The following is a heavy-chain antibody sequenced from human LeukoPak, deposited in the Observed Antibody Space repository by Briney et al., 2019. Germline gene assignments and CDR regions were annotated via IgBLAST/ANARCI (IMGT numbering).Heavy chain of an antibody. V-gene: IGHV3-21*01. J-gene: IGHJ4*02. D-gene: IGHD1-26*01. Sequence: GGSLRLSCAASGFTFSSYSMNWVRQAPGKGLEWVSSISSSSSYIYYADSVKGRFTISRDNAKNSLYLQMNSLRAEDTAVYYCASSLGSYQTEGYWGQGTLVTVSS. CDR1: GFTFSSYS. CDR2: ISSSSSYI. CDR3: ASSLGSYQTEGY.